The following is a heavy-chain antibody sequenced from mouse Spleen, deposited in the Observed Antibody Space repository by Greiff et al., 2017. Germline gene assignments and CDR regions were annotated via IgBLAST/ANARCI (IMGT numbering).Heavy chain of an antibody. Sequence: DVMLVESGGDLVKPGGSLKLSCAASGFTFSSYGMSWVRQTPDKRLEWVATISSGGSYTYYPDSVKGRFTISRDNAKNTLYLQMSSLKSEDTAMYYCARLGNYGGYFDYWGQGTTLTVSS. CDR2: ISSGGSYT. CDR1: GFTFSSYG. D-gene: IGHD2-1*01. V-gene: IGHV5-6*02. J-gene: IGHJ2*01. CDR3: ARLGNYGGYFDY.